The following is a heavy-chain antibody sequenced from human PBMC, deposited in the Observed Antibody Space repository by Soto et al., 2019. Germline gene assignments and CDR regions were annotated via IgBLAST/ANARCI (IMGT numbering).Heavy chain of an antibody. CDR3: ARVVGVLRYFDWLLPRENWFDP. V-gene: IGHV4-30-4*01. D-gene: IGHD3-9*01. CDR1: GGSISSGDYY. CDR2: IYYSGST. J-gene: IGHJ5*02. Sequence: QVQLQESGPGLVKPSQTLSLTCTVSGGSISSGDYYWSWIRQPPGKGLEWIGYIYYSGSTYYNPSLKSRVTISVDTSNNQFSLKLSSVTAADTAVYYCARVVGVLRYFDWLLPRENWFDPWGQGTLVTVSS.